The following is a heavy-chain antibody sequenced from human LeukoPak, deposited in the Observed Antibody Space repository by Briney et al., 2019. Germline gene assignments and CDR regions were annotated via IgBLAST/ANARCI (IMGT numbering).Heavy chain of an antibody. J-gene: IGHJ4*02. CDR1: GYTLTELS. Sequence: GASVEVSCKVSGYTLTELSMHWVRQAPGKGLEWIGGFDPEDGETIYAQKFQGRVTMTEDTSTDTAYMELSSLRSGDTAVYYCATVSAARRAQVDYWGQGTLVTVSS. CDR3: ATVSAARRAQVDY. V-gene: IGHV1-24*01. D-gene: IGHD6-6*01. CDR2: FDPEDGET.